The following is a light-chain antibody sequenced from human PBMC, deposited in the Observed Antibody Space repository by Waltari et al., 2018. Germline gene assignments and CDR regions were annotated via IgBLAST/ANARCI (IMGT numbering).Light chain of an antibody. CDR1: SSDVGGYNY. J-gene: IGLJ2*01. CDR3: CSSAGSYTVV. CDR2: DVS. V-gene: IGLV2-11*01. Sequence: QSALTQPRSVSGSPGQSVTISCTGTSSDVGGYNYVSWYQQHPGKAPKLMIYDVSKRPSGVPYRFSGSNSGNTASLTISGLQAEDEADYYCCSSAGSYTVVFGGGTKLTVL.